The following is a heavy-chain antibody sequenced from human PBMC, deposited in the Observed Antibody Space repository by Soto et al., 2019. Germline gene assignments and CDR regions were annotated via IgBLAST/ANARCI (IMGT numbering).Heavy chain of an antibody. V-gene: IGHV3-21*06. CDR2: ISSTTNYI. CDR1: GFTFTRYS. J-gene: IGHJ4*02. Sequence: PRLSCAASGFTFTRYSMNWVRQAPGKGLEWVSSISSTTNYIYYGDSMKGRFTISRDNAKNSLYLEMNSLRADDTAVYYCARESEDLTSNFDYWGQGTLVTVSS. CDR3: ARESEDLTSNFDY.